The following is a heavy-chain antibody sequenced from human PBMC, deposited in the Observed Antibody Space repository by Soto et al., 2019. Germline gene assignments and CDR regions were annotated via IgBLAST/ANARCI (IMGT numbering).Heavy chain of an antibody. D-gene: IGHD3-10*01. CDR3: ARGGWRGVARMAYNWFDP. CDR2: IYYSGST. Sequence: QVQLQESGPGLVKPSQTLSLTCTVSGGSISSGGYYWSWIRQHPGKGLEWIGYIYYSGSTYYNPSRKSRVTISVDTSNNQCSLKLSSVTAADTAVYYCARGGWRGVARMAYNWFDPWGQGTLVTVSS. V-gene: IGHV4-31*03. J-gene: IGHJ5*02. CDR1: GGSISSGGYY.